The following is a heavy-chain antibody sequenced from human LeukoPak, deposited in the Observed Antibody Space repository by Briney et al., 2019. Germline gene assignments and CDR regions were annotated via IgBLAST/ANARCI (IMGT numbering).Heavy chain of an antibody. CDR1: GGSFSGYY. CDR2: INHSGST. D-gene: IGHD3-10*01. Sequence: PSETLSLTCAVYGGSFSGYYWSWIRQPPGKGLEWIGEINHSGSTNYNPPLKSRVTISVDTSKNQFSLKLSSVTAADTAVYYCARGRMVRGANLDYWGQGTLVTVSS. V-gene: IGHV4-34*01. J-gene: IGHJ4*02. CDR3: ARGRMVRGANLDY.